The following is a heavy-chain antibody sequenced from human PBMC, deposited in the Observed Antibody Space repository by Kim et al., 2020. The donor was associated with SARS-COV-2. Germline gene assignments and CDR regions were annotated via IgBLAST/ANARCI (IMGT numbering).Heavy chain of an antibody. D-gene: IGHD3-22*01. V-gene: IGHV3-23*01. CDR1: GFTFSSYA. CDR2: ISGSGGST. J-gene: IGHJ4*02. CDR3: AKEVPYYYDSSGYSSFDY. Sequence: GGSLRLSCAASGFTFSSYAMSWVRQAPGKGLEWVSAISGSGGSTYYADSVKGRFTISRDNSKNTLYLQMNSLRAEDTAVYYCAKEVPYYYDSSGYSSFDYWGQGTLVTVSS.